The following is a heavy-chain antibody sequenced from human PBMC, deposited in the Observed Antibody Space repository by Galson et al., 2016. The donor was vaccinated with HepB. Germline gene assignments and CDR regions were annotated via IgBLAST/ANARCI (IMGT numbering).Heavy chain of an antibody. V-gene: IGHV3-21*01. Sequence: SLRLSCAASGFTFSLHGMDWVRQAPGKGLEWIASISRSSSQTFYVDSVRGRFTISRAEAKNSLYLQMTSLRVEETAVYFCARRVDYGDYNFDYWGQGTQVVVSS. CDR2: ISRSSSQT. CDR3: ARRVDYGDYNFDY. D-gene: IGHD4-17*01. CDR1: GFTFSLHG. J-gene: IGHJ4*02.